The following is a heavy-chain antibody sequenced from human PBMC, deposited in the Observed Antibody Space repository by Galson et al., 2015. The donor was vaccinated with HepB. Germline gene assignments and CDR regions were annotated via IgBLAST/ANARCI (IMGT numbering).Heavy chain of an antibody. V-gene: IGHV3-9*01. CDR1: GFTFDDFA. J-gene: IGHJ6*02. CDR3: ATGMVKYFHYGMDV. D-gene: IGHD3-22*01. CDR2: ISWDSGNI. Sequence: SLRLSCATSGFTFDDFAMHWVRQAPGKGLEWVSSISWDSGNIAFADSVRGRFTVSGDNAKKSLYLQMNSLRAEDTALYYCATGMVKYFHYGMDVWGQGTTVTVSS.